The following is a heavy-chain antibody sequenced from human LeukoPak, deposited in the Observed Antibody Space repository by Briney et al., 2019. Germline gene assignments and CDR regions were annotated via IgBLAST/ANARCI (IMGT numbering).Heavy chain of an antibody. V-gene: IGHV1-2*04. Sequence: ASVKVSCKASGYTFTGYYMHWVRQAPGQGLEWMGWINPNSGGTNYAQKFQGWVTMTRDTSISTAYMELSRLRSDDTAVYYCARWNYYGSGSYYNNYFDYWGQGTLVTVSS. D-gene: IGHD3-10*01. CDR1: GYTFTGYY. CDR3: ARWNYYGSGSYYNNYFDY. CDR2: INPNSGGT. J-gene: IGHJ4*02.